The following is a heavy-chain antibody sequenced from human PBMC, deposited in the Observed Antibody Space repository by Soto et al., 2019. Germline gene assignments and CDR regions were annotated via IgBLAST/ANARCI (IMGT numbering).Heavy chain of an antibody. CDR3: ASFEYSSGWYSSYAFDI. CDR1: GFTFSSYS. V-gene: IGHV3-21*01. Sequence: GGSLRLSCAASGFTFSSYSMNWVRQAPGKGLEWVSSISSSSSYIYYADSVKGRFTISRDNAKNSLYLQMNSLRAEDTAVYYCASFEYSSGWYSSYAFDIWGQGTMVTVSS. CDR2: ISSSSSYI. D-gene: IGHD6-19*01. J-gene: IGHJ3*02.